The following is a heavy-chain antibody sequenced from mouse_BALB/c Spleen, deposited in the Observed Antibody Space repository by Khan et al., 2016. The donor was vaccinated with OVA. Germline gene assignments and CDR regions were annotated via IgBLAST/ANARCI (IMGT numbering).Heavy chain of an antibody. Sequence: QVQLKQSGAELVRPGASVKLSCKTSGYIFTSYWIHWVKQRSGQGLEWIARIYPGTDNSYYNEKFKDKATLTADKSSSTAYMQLSSLKSEDSDVYFYAREEALYHFDHWGQGTTLTVSS. J-gene: IGHJ2*01. D-gene: IGHD3-2*02. CDR3: AREEALYHFDH. CDR2: IYPGTDNS. V-gene: IGHV1-76*01. CDR1: GYIFTSYW.